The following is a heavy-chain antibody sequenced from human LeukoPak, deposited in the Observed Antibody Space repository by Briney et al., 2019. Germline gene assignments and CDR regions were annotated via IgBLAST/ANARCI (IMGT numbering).Heavy chain of an antibody. CDR2: LYAGGTT. CDR1: GFTVSSDY. D-gene: IGHD1-26*01. CDR3: ARAVVMREAFDI. Sequence: GGSLRLSCAASGFTVSSDYMTWVRQAPGKGLEWVSTLYAGGTTYYTDSVKGRFTISRDNSKNTLYLQMNSLRAEDTAVYYCARAVVMREAFDIWGQGTMVTVSS. V-gene: IGHV3-53*01. J-gene: IGHJ3*02.